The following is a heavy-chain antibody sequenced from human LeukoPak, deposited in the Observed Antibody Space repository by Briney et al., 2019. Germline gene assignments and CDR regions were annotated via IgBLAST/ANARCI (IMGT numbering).Heavy chain of an antibody. J-gene: IGHJ5*02. CDR3: AREGIPTNWFDP. CDR1: GYTFTGYY. Sequence: ASVKVSCKASGYTFTGYYMHWVRQAPGQGLEWMGWINPNSGGTNYAQKFQGRVTMTRDMSTSTVYMELSSLRSEDTAVYYCAREGIPTNWFDPWGQGTLVTVSS. V-gene: IGHV1-2*02. D-gene: IGHD3-3*01. CDR2: INPNSGGT.